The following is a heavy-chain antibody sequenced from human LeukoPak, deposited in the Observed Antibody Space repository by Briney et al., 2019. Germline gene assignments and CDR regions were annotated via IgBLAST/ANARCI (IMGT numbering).Heavy chain of an antibody. CDR2: ISSSGSTI. J-gene: IGHJ4*02. Sequence: PGGSLRLSCAVSGFTFIDYYISSIRQAPGKGLGWVSYISSSGSTIYYADSVKGRFTISRDNAKNSLYLQMNSVRAEDTAVYYCARGVGAPDYWGQGTLVTVSS. D-gene: IGHD1-26*01. V-gene: IGHV3-11*01. CDR1: GFTFIDYY. CDR3: ARGVGAPDY.